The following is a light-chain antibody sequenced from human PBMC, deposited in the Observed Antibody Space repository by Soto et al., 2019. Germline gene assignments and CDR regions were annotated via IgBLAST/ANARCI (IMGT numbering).Light chain of an antibody. Sequence: QSVLTQPPSVSGAPGQRVTISCSGSSSNIGAGYDVHWYQQLPGKAPKLLIYANNSRPSGVPDRFSGSKSVTSASLAIAGLQAEDEADYYCQSYDSSLTVFGTGTKVTVL. CDR3: QSYDSSLTV. CDR2: ANN. CDR1: SSNIGAGYD. V-gene: IGLV1-40*01. J-gene: IGLJ1*01.